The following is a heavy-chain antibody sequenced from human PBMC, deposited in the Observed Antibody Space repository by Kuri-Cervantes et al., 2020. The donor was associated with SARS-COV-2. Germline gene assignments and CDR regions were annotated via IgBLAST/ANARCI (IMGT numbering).Heavy chain of an antibody. J-gene: IGHJ4*02. CDR2: IYHSGST. V-gene: IGHV4-38-2*02. CDR3: ARDAWSGRRCAGGSCQPLDY. D-gene: IGHD2-15*01. Sequence: SETLSLTCTVSGYSISSGYYWGWIRQPPGKGLEWIGSIYHSGSTYYNPSLKSRVTISVDTSKNQFSLKLSSVTAADTAVYYCARDAWSGRRCAGGSCQPLDYWGQGALVTVSS. CDR1: GYSISSGYY.